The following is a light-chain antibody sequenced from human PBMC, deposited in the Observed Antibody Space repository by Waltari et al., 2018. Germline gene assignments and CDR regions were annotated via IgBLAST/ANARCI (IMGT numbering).Light chain of an antibody. CDR3: QQYNSYLSS. Sequence: IAMTQSPSTLSASVGDSVTITCRASQNIGTWVAWYQQKPGKAPKLLIFDGSTLESGGTSRVSGSAAGTDFTLTINSLQPDDFASYFCQQYNSYLSSFGQGTKLEI. CDR2: DGS. CDR1: QNIGTW. V-gene: IGKV1-5*01. J-gene: IGKJ2*01.